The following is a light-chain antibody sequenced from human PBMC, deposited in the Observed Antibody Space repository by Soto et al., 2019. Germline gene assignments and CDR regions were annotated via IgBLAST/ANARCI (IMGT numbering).Light chain of an antibody. Sequence: QMTQSPSSLSAWGGDRMTITCRASQTISSWLAWYQQKPWKAPKLLIYKASTLKSGVPSRFSGSGSETEFNLSIRCLQPEASAPYYCEQYNSVTWTCGHGTMGE. CDR3: EQYNSVTWT. CDR1: QTISSW. CDR2: KAS. J-gene: IGKJ1*01. V-gene: IGKV1-5*03.